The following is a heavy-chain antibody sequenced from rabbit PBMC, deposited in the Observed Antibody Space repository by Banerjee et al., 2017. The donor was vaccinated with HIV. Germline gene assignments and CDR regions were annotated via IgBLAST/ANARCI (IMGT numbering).Heavy chain of an antibody. Sequence: QSLEESGGDLVKPGASLTLTCTASGFSFSSSYYMCWVRQAPGKGLEWIACIYAGSRGSPSYASWAKGRFTISSHNAPNTLYLQLNSLTAADTATYFCARADVYSAGYGYALNLWGPGT. D-gene: IGHD6-1*01. CDR1: GFSFSSSYY. V-gene: IGHV1S40*01. CDR3: ARADVYSAGYGYALNL. CDR2: IYAGSRGSP. J-gene: IGHJ4*01.